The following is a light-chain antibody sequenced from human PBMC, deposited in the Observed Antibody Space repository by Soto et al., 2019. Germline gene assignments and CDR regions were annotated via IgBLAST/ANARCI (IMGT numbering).Light chain of an antibody. J-gene: IGKJ1*01. CDR3: QQTYTFPWT. V-gene: IGKV1-39*01. CDR2: TTS. Sequence: DIGMTQSPCWLSAGVVDFVTITWRASQGISDYLSWYQHNPGVVPKLLIYTTSSFQGRVPLRFSGAGSQTDFSLNISGIQPEDSATHYRQQTYTFPWTVGQGTDFEI. CDR1: QGISDY.